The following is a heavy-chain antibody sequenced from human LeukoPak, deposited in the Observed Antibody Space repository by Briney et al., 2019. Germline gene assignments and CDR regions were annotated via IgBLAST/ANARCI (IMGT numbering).Heavy chain of an antibody. V-gene: IGHV1-46*01. CDR3: ARSSLYYDSSGYYFDY. CDR1: GYTFTSYY. D-gene: IGHD3-22*01. CDR2: INPSGGST. Sequence: VASVKVSCKAYGYTFTSYYMHWVRQAPGQGLEWMGIINPSGGSTSYAQKFQGRVTMTRDTSTSTVYMELSSLRSEDTAVYYCARSSLYYDSSGYYFDYWGQGTLVTVSS. J-gene: IGHJ4*02.